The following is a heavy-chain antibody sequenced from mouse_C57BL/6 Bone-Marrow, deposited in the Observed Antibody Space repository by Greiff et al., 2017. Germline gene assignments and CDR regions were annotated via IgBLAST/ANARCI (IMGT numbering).Heavy chain of an antibody. CDR3: AATFFLYAMDY. D-gene: IGHD6-1*01. Sequence: QVQLQQSGAELARPGASVKLSCKASGYTFTSYGISWVKQRTGKGLEWIGEIYPRSGSTYYNEKFKGKATLTADKSSSTAYIELRSLTSEDSAVYFCAATFFLYAMDYWGQGTSVTVSS. CDR2: IYPRSGST. V-gene: IGHV1-81*01. CDR1: GYTFTSYG. J-gene: IGHJ4*01.